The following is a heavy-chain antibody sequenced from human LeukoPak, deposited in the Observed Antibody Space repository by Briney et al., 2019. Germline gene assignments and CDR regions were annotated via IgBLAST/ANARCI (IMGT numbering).Heavy chain of an antibody. CDR1: GGSMSTYY. CDR3: ARDASGSYSVDY. J-gene: IGHJ4*02. D-gene: IGHD1-26*01. CDR2: IYHSGST. Sequence: SETLSLTCTVSGGSMSTYYWSWIRQPPGKGLEWIGSIYHSGSTYYNPSLKSRVTISVDTSKNQFSLKLSSVTAADTAVYYCARDASGSYSVDYWGQGTLVTVSS. V-gene: IGHV4-38-2*02.